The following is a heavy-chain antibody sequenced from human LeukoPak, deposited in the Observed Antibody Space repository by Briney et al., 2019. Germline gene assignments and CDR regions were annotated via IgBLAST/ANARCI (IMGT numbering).Heavy chain of an antibody. CDR1: GFTFSSYA. CDR3: TSGRITIFGVVRSFDY. Sequence: GGSLRLSCAASGFTFSSYAMSWVRQAPGKGLEWVSAISGSGGSTYYADSVKGRFTISRDNSKNTLHLQMNSLRAEDTAVYYCTSGRITIFGVVRSFDYWGQGTLVTVSS. CDR2: ISGSGGST. V-gene: IGHV3-23*01. J-gene: IGHJ4*02. D-gene: IGHD3-3*01.